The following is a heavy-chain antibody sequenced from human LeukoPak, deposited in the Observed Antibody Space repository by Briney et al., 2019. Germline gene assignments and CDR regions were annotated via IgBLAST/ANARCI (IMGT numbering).Heavy chain of an antibody. V-gene: IGHV3-64*01. CDR1: GFPFSTYG. CDR2: ISSSGGST. D-gene: IGHD1-26*01. Sequence: PGGSLRLSCEASGFPFSTYGMHWVRQAPGKGLEYVSGISSSGGSTYYANSLAGRFTISRDNSKDTLYLHMGSLRADDMAVYYCARSIVGHTLAVWGQGTLVIVSS. J-gene: IGHJ4*02. CDR3: ARSIVGHTLAV.